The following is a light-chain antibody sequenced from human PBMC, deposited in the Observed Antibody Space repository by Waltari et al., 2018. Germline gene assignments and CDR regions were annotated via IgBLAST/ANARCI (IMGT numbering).Light chain of an antibody. CDR3: QQYGSSPRT. Sequence: EIVLTPSPGTLSLSPGERATLSCRASQSVSSSLAWYQQKPGQAPRLLIYGASNRATGIPDRFSGSGSDTDFTLTISRLEPEDFAVYFCQQYGSSPRTFGQGAKLEIK. CDR2: GAS. V-gene: IGKV3-20*01. CDR1: QSVSSS. J-gene: IGKJ2*01.